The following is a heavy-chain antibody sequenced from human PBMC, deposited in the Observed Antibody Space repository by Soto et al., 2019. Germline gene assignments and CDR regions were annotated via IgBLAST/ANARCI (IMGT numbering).Heavy chain of an antibody. J-gene: IGHJ6*02. Sequence: EVQLVESGGGLVQPGGSLRLSCAASGFTLSGRSMHWVRQAPGKGLVWVSGIDNAGTDSTYADSVKGRFTSSRDNAKNMLYLQMNSLRVEDMAVYYCARGWFGPDVWGQGTTVTVSS. D-gene: IGHD3-10*01. V-gene: IGHV3-74*01. CDR3: ARGWFGPDV. CDR1: GFTLSGRS. CDR2: IDNAGTDS.